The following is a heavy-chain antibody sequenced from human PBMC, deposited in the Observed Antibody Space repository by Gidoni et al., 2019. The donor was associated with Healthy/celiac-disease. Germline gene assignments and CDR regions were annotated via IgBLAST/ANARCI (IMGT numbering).Heavy chain of an antibody. D-gene: IGHD5-18*01. CDR3: ARDGDTAMAIPSYYYYYGMDV. J-gene: IGHJ6*02. V-gene: IGHV3-30-3*01. Sequence: QVQLVESGGGLVQPGRSLRLPCAASGFTFRRYSLHWLRQAPGKGLEWVAVISYDGSNKYYADSVKGRFTISRDNSKNTLYLQMNSLRAEDTAVYYCARDGDTAMAIPSYYYYYGMDVWGQGTTVTVSS. CDR1: GFTFRRYS. CDR2: ISYDGSNK.